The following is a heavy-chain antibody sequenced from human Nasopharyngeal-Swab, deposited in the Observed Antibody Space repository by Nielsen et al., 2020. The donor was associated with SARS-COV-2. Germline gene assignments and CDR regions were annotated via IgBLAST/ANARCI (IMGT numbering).Heavy chain of an antibody. CDR3: ARDHSYYDSNGYYFDY. D-gene: IGHD3-22*01. CDR2: IHSSGTP. CDR1: GGSINTYY. J-gene: IGHJ4*02. Sequence: SETLSLTCTVSGGSINTYYWSWIRQPPGKGLEWIGYIHSSGTPNYNPSLKSRVTMSVDMSKNQFSLMLTSVIAADTAVYYCARDHSYYDSNGYYFDYWGLGTLVTVSS. V-gene: IGHV4-59*01.